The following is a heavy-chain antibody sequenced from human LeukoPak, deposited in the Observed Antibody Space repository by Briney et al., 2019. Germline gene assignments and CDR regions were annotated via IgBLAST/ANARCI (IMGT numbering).Heavy chain of an antibody. CDR2: MKQDETEK. CDR1: GFTFSIYW. Sequence: GGSLRLSCAASGFTFSIYWMSWVRQPPGKGLEWVANMKQDETEKYYVDSVKGRFTISRDNAKNSLYLQMNSLRAEDTAVYYCASGAHYSSSWSYLDYWGQGALVTVSS. D-gene: IGHD6-13*01. V-gene: IGHV3-7*01. J-gene: IGHJ4*02. CDR3: ASGAHYSSSWSYLDY.